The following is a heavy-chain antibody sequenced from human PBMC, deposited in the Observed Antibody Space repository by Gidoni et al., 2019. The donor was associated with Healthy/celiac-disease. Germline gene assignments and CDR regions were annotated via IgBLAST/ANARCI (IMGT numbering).Heavy chain of an antibody. CDR1: GFTFGAYA. CDR2: IRSKAYGGTT. J-gene: IGHJ4*02. V-gene: IGHV3-49*05. Sequence: EVQLVESGGGLVKPGRSLRLSCTASGFTFGAYAMSWFRQAPGKGLEWVGFIRSKAYGGTTEYAASVKGRFTISRDDSKSIAYLQMNSLKTEDTAVYYCTRAGDSSGYSDDYWGQGTLVTVSS. CDR3: TRAGDSSGYSDDY. D-gene: IGHD3-22*01.